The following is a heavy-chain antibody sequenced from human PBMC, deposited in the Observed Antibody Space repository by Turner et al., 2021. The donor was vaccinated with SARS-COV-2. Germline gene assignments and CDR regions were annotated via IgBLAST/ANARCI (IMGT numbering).Heavy chain of an antibody. CDR3: AKQQGLYSNPMYYFDY. V-gene: IGHV3-30*18. J-gene: IGHJ4*02. CDR2: TSHDGSNK. CDR1: GFTFSSYG. Sequence: QVQLVESGGGVVQPGRSLRLSCAASGFTFSSYGMHWVRQAPGKGLEWVAVTSHDGSNKYYADSVKGRFTISRDNSKNTLYLQMNSLRAEDTAVYYCAKQQGLYSNPMYYFDYWGQGTLVTVSS. D-gene: IGHD4-4*01.